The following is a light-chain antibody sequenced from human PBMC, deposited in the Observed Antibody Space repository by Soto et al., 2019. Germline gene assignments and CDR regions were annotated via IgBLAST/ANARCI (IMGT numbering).Light chain of an antibody. CDR1: QSINAH. J-gene: IGKJ1*01. V-gene: IGKV3-15*01. CDR2: GAS. CDR3: QQYNTWLWT. Sequence: EVGMTQSPATLSVSPGERVTLSCRASQSINAHLAWYQQKPGQAPRLLIHGASTRATGIPARVSGSGFGTEFILTISSLQAEDFAGYYCQQYNTWLWTFGQGTKVEIQ.